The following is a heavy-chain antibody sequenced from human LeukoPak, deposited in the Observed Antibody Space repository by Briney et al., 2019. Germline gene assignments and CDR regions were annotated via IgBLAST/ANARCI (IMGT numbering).Heavy chain of an antibody. D-gene: IGHD1-26*01. CDR2: IKHSGST. J-gene: IGHJ1*01. CDR3: AASGSYYSEYFQH. Sequence: PSETLSLTCAVYGGSFSGYYWSWIRQPPGKGLEWIGEIKHSGSTNYNPSLKNRVAISVDTSKNQFSLKLSSATAADTAVYYCAASGSYYSEYFQHWGQGTLVTVSS. CDR1: GGSFSGYY. V-gene: IGHV4-34*01.